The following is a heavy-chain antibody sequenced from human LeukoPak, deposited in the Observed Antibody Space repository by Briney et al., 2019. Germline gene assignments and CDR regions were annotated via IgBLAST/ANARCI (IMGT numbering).Heavy chain of an antibody. J-gene: IGHJ1*01. D-gene: IGHD2-15*01. CDR2: IYTSGST. CDR3: ARRLLGYCSRGSCYSGYFQH. CDR1: GGSISSGSYY. Sequence: SQTLSLTCTVSGGSISSGSYYWSWIRQPAGKGLEWIGRIYTSGSTNYNPSLKSRVTISVDTSKNQFSLKLSSVTAADTAMYYCARRLLGYCSRGSCYSGYFQHWGQGTLVTVSS. V-gene: IGHV4-61*02.